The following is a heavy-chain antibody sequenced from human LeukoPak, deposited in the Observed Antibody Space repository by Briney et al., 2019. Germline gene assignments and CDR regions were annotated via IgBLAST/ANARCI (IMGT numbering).Heavy chain of an antibody. CDR3: ARQGDSSGVDASDI. CDR2: IYYSGST. CDR1: GGSISSYY. Sequence: PSETLSLTCTVSGGSISSYYWSWIRQPPGEGLEWIGYIYYSGSTNYNPSLKSRVTISVDTSKNQFSLKLSSVTAADTAVYYCARQGDSSGVDASDIWGQGTMVTVSS. V-gene: IGHV4-59*08. J-gene: IGHJ3*02. D-gene: IGHD3-22*01.